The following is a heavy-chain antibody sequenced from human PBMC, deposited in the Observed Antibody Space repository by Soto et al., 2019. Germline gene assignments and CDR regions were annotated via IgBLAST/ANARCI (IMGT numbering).Heavy chain of an antibody. V-gene: IGHV1-69*01. CDR3: ARVNSGYDYYYYGMDV. J-gene: IGHJ6*02. Sequence: QVQLVQSGAEVKKPGSSVKVSCKASGGTFSSYAISWVRQAPGQGLEWMGGIIPIFGTANYAQKFKGRVTITAEESTSTAYMELSSLRSEDTAVYYCARVNSGYDYYYYGMDVWGQGTTVTVSS. CDR2: IIPIFGTA. CDR1: GGTFSSYA. D-gene: IGHD5-12*01.